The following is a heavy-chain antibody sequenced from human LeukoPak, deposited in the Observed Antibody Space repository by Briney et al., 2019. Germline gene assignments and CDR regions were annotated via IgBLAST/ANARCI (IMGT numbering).Heavy chain of an antibody. CDR3: AVGGSGMDV. D-gene: IGHD3-16*01. CDR1: GFIFSDYW. J-gene: IGHJ6*02. V-gene: IGHV3-7*01. Sequence: GGSLRLSCAASGFIFSDYWMTWVRQAPGKGLEWVANIGQDGSEKYHVDSVKGRFTISRDNAKKSLYLQMNSLRAEDTALYYCAVGGSGMDVWGQGTTVTVSS. CDR2: IGQDGSEK.